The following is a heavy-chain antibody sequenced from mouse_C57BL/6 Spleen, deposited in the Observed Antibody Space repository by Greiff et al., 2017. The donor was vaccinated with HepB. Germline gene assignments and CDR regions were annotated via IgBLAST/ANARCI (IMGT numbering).Heavy chain of an antibody. CDR2: IDPENGDT. J-gene: IGHJ3*01. CDR3: TTRMDDGSH. CDR1: GFNIKDDY. V-gene: IGHV14-4*01. D-gene: IGHD2-3*01. Sequence: EVQLQQSGAELVRPGASVKLSCTASGFNIKDDYMHWVKQRPEQGLEWIGWIDPENGDTEYASKFQGKATITADTSSNTAYLQLSSLTSEDTSVYYCTTRMDDGSHWGQGTLVTVSA.